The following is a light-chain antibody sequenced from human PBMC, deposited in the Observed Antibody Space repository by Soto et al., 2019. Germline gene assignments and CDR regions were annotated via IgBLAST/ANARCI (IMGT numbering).Light chain of an antibody. Sequence: QSVLTQPASVSGSPGQSITISCTGTNSDVGSYIYVSWYQQRPGKAPELLIHEVTKRPSGVPDRFSGSKSGNTASLTVSGLQAEDEADYYCSSYAGRTLYVFGTGTKVTVL. CDR1: NSDVGSYIY. CDR3: SSYAGRTLYV. CDR2: EVT. J-gene: IGLJ1*01. V-gene: IGLV2-8*01.